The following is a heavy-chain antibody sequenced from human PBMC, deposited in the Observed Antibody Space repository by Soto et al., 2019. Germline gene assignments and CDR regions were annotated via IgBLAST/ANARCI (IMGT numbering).Heavy chain of an antibody. D-gene: IGHD2-2*01. CDR3: ARGIVVVPAAILPWFDP. CDR1: GYTFTSYG. J-gene: IGHJ5*02. Sequence: QVQLVQSGAEVKKPGASVKVSCKASGYTFTSYGISWVRQAPGQGLEWMGWISAYNGNTNYAQKLQGRVTMTTDTTTSTAYMELRSLRSDDTAVYYCARGIVVVPAAILPWFDPWGQGTLVTVSS. CDR2: ISAYNGNT. V-gene: IGHV1-18*01.